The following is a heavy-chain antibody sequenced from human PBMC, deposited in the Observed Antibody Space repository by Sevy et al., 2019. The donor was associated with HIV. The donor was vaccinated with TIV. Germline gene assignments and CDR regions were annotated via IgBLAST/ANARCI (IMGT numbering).Heavy chain of an antibody. CDR2: ISVYNDKT. J-gene: IGHJ4*02. V-gene: IGHV1-18*01. CDR1: GYTFTSFG. Sequence: ASVKVSCKTSGYTFTSFGISWERQAPGRGLEWVGWISVYNDKTNYAQKFQGRITLTSDTSTRTAYMELRSLRSDDTAVYYCSRRGAFEYDSSGFQSHWGQGTLVTVSS. D-gene: IGHD3-22*01. CDR3: SRRGAFEYDSSGFQSH.